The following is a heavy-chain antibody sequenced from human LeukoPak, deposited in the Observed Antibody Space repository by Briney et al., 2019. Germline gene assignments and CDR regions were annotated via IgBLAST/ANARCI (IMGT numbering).Heavy chain of an antibody. D-gene: IGHD1-26*01. CDR2: IKQDVSEK. Sequence: GGSLRLSCAASGFTFSSYWMSWVRQAPGKGLEWVANIKQDVSEKYYVDSVKGRFTISRDNAKNSLYLQMNSMRAEDTAVYYCARETRVGATVYYFDYWGQGTLVTVSS. CDR3: ARETRVGATVYYFDY. J-gene: IGHJ4*02. V-gene: IGHV3-7*01. CDR1: GFTFSSYW.